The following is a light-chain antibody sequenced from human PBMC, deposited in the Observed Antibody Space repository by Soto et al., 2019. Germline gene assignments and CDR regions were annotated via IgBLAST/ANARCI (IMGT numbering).Light chain of an antibody. Sequence: TQAPSILSASIGYRVTISCRASQSISTNLAWYQQKPGKAPRLLIYDASTRVTGIPARFSDSGSGTEFTLTISSLQSDTFAVYYCQQYNNYPLTFGGGTKVEIK. CDR3: QQYNNYPLT. CDR2: DAS. CDR1: QSISTN. V-gene: IGKV3-15*01. J-gene: IGKJ4*01.